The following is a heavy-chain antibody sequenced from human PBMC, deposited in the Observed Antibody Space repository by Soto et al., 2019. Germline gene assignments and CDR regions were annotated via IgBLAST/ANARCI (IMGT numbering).Heavy chain of an antibody. J-gene: IGHJ4*02. V-gene: IGHV3-30-3*01. Sequence: QVQLVESGGGVVQPGRSLRLSCAASGFTFSSYAMHWVRQAPGKGLEWVAVISYDGSNKYYADSVKGRFTISRDNSKNTLYLQMNSLRAEDTAVYYWAREGVVAATPLDYWGQGTLVTVSS. CDR1: GFTFSSYA. CDR2: ISYDGSNK. CDR3: AREGVVAATPLDY. D-gene: IGHD2-15*01.